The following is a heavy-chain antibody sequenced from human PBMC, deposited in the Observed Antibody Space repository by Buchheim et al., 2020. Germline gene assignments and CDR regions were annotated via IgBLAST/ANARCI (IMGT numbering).Heavy chain of an antibody. J-gene: IGHJ4*02. D-gene: IGHD5-18*01. CDR2: ISGSGSKT. CDR3: AKDHGDTAMLFDY. CDR1: GFTFSSYA. V-gene: IGHV3-23*01. Sequence: EVQLLESGGGLVQPGGSLRLSCTASGFTFSSYAMSWVRQAPGKGLEWVSGISGSGSKTYYVDSVKGRFTISRDNSKNTLYLQMNSLRAEDTALYYCAKDHGDTAMLFDYWGQGTL.